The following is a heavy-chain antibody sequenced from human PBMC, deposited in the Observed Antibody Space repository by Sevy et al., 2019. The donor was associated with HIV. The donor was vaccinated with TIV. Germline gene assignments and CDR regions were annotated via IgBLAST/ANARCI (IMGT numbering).Heavy chain of an antibody. D-gene: IGHD2-2*02. CDR3: VKGARYTIPNDAFDI. J-gene: IGHJ3*02. Sequence: GGSLRLSCEASGFTFSSNAMSWVRQAPGKGLEWGSGISGGGGDTFYADSVKGRFTISRDNSKNTLFLQINSLRAEDTALYYCVKGARYTIPNDAFDIWGQGTMVTVSS. CDR2: ISGGGGDT. CDR1: GFTFSSNA. V-gene: IGHV3-23*01.